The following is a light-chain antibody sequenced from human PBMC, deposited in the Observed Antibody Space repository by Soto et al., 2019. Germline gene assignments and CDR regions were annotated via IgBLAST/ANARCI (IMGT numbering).Light chain of an antibody. Sequence: EIVLTQSPGTLSFSPGERASLSCRVSQSLTSRFLAWYQQKPSQAPRLLIYGASSRATGVPDRFSGSGSGTDFTLTIDRLEPEDFAVYYCQQYDRSPLTFGQGTKVEIK. CDR1: QSLTSRF. CDR3: QQYDRSPLT. CDR2: GAS. V-gene: IGKV3-20*01. J-gene: IGKJ1*01.